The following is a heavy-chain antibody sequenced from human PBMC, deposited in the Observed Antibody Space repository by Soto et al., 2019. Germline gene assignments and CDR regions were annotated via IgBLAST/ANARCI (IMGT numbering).Heavy chain of an antibody. J-gene: IGHJ4*02. D-gene: IGHD3-10*01. CDR1: GYTFSNYG. CDR3: ARDEGIRGFDS. V-gene: IGHV1-18*04. CDR2: ISGYNGLT. Sequence: QVQLVQSGDEVKKSGASVQVSCKASGYTFSNYGISWVRQAPGQGLEWMGWISGYNGLTAYAQNVQGRVTMTIDTPARTVFMALTSLRSNDTAVYYCARDEGIRGFDSWGQVTLVTVSS.